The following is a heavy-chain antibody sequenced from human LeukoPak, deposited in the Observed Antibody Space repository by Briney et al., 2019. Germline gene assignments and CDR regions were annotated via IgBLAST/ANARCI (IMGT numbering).Heavy chain of an antibody. CDR2: IVVGSGNT. CDR3: AAEGGYSYGYESLDY. J-gene: IGHJ4*02. V-gene: IGHV1-58*01. CDR1: GFTFTSSA. Sequence: ASVKVSCKASGFTFTSSAVQWVRQARGQRLEWIGWIVVGSGNTNYAQKFQERVTITRDMSTSTAYMELSSLRSEDTAVYYCAAEGGYSYGYESLDYWGQGTLVTVSS. D-gene: IGHD5-18*01.